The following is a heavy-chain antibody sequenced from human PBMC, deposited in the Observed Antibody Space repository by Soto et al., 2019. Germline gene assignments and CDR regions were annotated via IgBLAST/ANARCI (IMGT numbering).Heavy chain of an antibody. J-gene: IGHJ4*02. CDR3: ARLWSEREPNFDH. V-gene: IGHV3-73*01. Sequence: GWSLRLSCAASGFTFSDSAMHWVLQASGKGLEWVGRIRSKANNYATVYAASVKGRFTISRDDSKNTAYLQMNSLKTEDTAVYFCARLWSEREPNFDHWGRGTLVTVSS. D-gene: IGHD1-26*01. CDR2: IRSKANNYAT. CDR1: GFTFSDSA.